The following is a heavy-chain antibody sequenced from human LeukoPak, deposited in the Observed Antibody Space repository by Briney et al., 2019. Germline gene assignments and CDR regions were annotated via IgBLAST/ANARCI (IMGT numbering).Heavy chain of an antibody. CDR2: VDPENGQT. V-gene: IGHV1-69-2*01. J-gene: IGHJ4*02. CDR1: GYTFSYHY. CDR3: ATDVSDILTGYSRLGY. D-gene: IGHD3-9*01. Sequence: GASVKVSCKASGYTFSYHYIFWVQRAPGKGLEWMGRVDPENGQTRYAENFHGRVTITADRSTDTAYMELRSLTSEDTAVYYCATDVSDILTGYSRLGYWGQGTLVTVSS.